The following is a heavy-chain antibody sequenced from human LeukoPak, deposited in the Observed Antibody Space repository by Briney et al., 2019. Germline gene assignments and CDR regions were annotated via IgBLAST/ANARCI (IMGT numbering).Heavy chain of an antibody. D-gene: IGHD3-3*01. CDR2: ISNDGSRK. Sequence: GGSLRLSCAPSGFTFSRHGMHWVRQAPGKGLEWVAIISNDGSRKYYAHSVEGRFTISRDNSKNTLYLQMDSLRAEDTAVYYCARDRAWNYFYYWGQGTLVTVSS. V-gene: IGHV3-30*03. CDR3: ARDRAWNYFYY. CDR1: GFTFSRHG. J-gene: IGHJ4*02.